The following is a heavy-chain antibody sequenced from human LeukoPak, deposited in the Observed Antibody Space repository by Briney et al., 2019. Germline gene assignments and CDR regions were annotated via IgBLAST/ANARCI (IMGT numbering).Heavy chain of an antibody. V-gene: IGHV1-46*01. J-gene: IGHJ5*02. CDR3: ARDLEQGSSSSPWFDP. CDR1: GYTFTSYY. Sequence: ASVKVSCKASGYTFTSYYMHWVRQAPGQGLEWMGIINPSGSSTSYAQKFQGRVTMTRDMSTSTVYMELSSLRSEDTAVYYCARDLEQGSSSSPWFDPWGQGTLVTVSS. D-gene: IGHD6-6*01. CDR2: INPSGSST.